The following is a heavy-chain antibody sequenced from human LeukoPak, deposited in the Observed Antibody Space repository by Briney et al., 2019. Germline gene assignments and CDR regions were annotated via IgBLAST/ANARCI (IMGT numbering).Heavy chain of an antibody. D-gene: IGHD1-26*01. Sequence: AGGSLRLSCAASGFTFSSYGMHWVRQAPGKGLEWVAFIRYDGSNKYYADSVKGRFTISRDNSKNTLYLQMNSLRAEDTAVYYCAKGWEPDYWGQGTLVTVSS. J-gene: IGHJ4*02. V-gene: IGHV3-30*02. CDR3: AKGWEPDY. CDR1: GFTFSSYG. CDR2: IRYDGSNK.